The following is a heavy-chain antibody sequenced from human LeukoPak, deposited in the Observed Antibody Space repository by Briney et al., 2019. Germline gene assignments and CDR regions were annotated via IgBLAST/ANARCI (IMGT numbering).Heavy chain of an antibody. Sequence: PSETLSLTCAVSGGSISSGGYSWSWIRQPPGKGLEWIGYIYHSGSTYYNPSLKSRVTISVDRSKNQFSLKLSSVTAADTAVYYCARGHYGDYVLDYWGQGTLVTVSS. V-gene: IGHV4-30-2*01. CDR1: GGSISSGGYS. D-gene: IGHD4-17*01. CDR3: ARGHYGDYVLDY. CDR2: IYHSGST. J-gene: IGHJ4*02.